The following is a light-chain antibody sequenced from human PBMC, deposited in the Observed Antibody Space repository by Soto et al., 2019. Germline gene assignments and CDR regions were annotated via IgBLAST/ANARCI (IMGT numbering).Light chain of an antibody. V-gene: IGKV1-39*01. CDR3: QQTYSTLSIT. J-gene: IGKJ5*01. CDR2: AAS. CDR1: ESIGRH. Sequence: DIQMTQSPSSLSASVGDRVTITCRASESIGRHLNWYQQKPGKAPKLLIYAASSLQNGVPSRFRGGGSGTDFTLTISNLQPEYFATYYCQQTYSTLSITFGQGTRLEIK.